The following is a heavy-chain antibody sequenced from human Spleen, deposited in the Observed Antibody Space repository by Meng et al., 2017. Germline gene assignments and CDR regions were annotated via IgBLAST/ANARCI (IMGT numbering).Heavy chain of an antibody. CDR2: IYYSGST. CDR3: ARDASTYYYDSSGHRGLDY. V-gene: IGHV4-39*07. Sequence: SETLSLTCTVSGDSISSSSYYWGWIRQPPGKGLEWIGSIYYSGSTYYNPSLKSRVTISVDTSKNQFSLKLSSVTAADTAVYYCARDASTYYYDSSGHRGLDYWGQGTLVTVSS. J-gene: IGHJ4*02. CDR1: GDSISSSSYY. D-gene: IGHD3-22*01.